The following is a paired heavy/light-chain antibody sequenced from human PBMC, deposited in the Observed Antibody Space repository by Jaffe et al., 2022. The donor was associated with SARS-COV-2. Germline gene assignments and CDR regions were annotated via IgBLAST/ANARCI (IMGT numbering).Light chain of an antibody. J-gene: IGLJ2*01. CDR2: DDT. CDR3: SSKDSSQNNKWL. V-gene: IGLV3-10*01. Sequence: SSELIQPPSVSVFPGQAARITCSGDALADRYAYWYQLKSGQAPVLVIYDDTERPSGIPVRFLGSNSGTKATLTINGARVEDEADYYCSSKDSSQNNKWLFGGGTKVTVL. CDR1: ALADRY.
Heavy chain of an antibody. CDR2: VSGDGGRA. J-gene: IGHJ6*03. CDR1: GFAFEEHA. D-gene: IGHD3-16*01. V-gene: IGHV3-43D*03. Sequence: EVHLVESGGVVVQPGGSLRLSCAASGFAFEEHAMYWVRQAPGKGLEWVCLVSGDGGRAECADSVKTRFIVSKDNSKNSLYLEMNSLRPEDTALYFCARDASSSHYDYMDVWGKGTKVTVS. CDR3: ARDASSSHYDYMDV.